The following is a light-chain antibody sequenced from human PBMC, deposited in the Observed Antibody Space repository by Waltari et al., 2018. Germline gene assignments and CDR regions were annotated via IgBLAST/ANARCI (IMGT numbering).Light chain of an antibody. Sequence: LVMTQSPAPLSVSPGERATLSCSGGKSSSSQLAWYQQKPGQDPRLLIYGASTRATGIPARFSGSGSGTEFTLTISSLQSEDFAVYFCQQYHESPPITFGPGTKVDIK. CDR2: GAS. CDR3: QQYHESPPIT. CDR1: KSSSSQ. V-gene: IGKV3-15*01. J-gene: IGKJ3*01.